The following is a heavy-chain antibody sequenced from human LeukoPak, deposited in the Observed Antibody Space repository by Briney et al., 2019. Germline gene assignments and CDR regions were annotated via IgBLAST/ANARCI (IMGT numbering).Heavy chain of an antibody. D-gene: IGHD3-22*01. J-gene: IGHJ4*02. CDR3: ANSDDLYYYDSSGYSRLDY. CDR2: ISSRSSTI. V-gene: IGHV3-48*04. Sequence: GGSLRLSCAASGFTFSTHDLNWVRQAPGKGLEWVSFISSRSSTIYYADSVKGRFTISRDNAKNTLYLQMNSLRAEDTAVYYCANSDDLYYYDSSGYSRLDYWGQETLVTVSS. CDR1: GFTFSTHD.